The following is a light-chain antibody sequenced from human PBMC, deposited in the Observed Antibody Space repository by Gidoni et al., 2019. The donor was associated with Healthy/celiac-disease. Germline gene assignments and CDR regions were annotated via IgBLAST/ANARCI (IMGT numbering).Light chain of an antibody. CDR3: QQRSNWPPFT. CDR2: DAS. J-gene: IGKJ3*01. Sequence: DIVLTQSPATLSLSPGERATLSCRASQSVSSYLAWYQQKPGQAPRLLIYDASNRAPGIPARFSGSGSGTDFTLTISSLEPEDFAVYYCQQRSNWPPFTFGPGTKVDIK. CDR1: QSVSSY. V-gene: IGKV3-11*01.